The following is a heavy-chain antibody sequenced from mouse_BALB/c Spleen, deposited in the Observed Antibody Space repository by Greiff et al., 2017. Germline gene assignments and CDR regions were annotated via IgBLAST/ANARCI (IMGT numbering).Heavy chain of an antibody. D-gene: IGHD2-2*01. J-gene: IGHJ3*01. CDR3: ARDGYGRGPFAY. CDR2: IYPGSDST. CDR1: GYTFTDYV. Sequence: QVQLQQSGPELVKPGASVKLSCKASGYTFTDYVISWVKQRTGQGLEWIGEIYPGSDSTYYNENFKGKATLTADKSSNTAYMQLSSLTSEDSAVYFCARDGYGRGPFAYWGQGTLVTRSA. V-gene: IGHV1-81*01.